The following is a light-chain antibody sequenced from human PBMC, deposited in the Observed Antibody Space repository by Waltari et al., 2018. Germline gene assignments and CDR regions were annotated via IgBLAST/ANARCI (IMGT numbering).Light chain of an antibody. CDR3: QESYSTPYS. J-gene: IGKJ2*01. CDR1: QSISSY. V-gene: IGKV1-39*01. CDR2: AEV. Sequence: IQMTQSPSSLSASVGDRVTITCRASQSISSYLNWYPQKPGKAPKLLIYAEVSLQSRVPSRFSVSGSGTDFALSISSLQPVDFATDYCQESYSTPYSFGQGTNREI.